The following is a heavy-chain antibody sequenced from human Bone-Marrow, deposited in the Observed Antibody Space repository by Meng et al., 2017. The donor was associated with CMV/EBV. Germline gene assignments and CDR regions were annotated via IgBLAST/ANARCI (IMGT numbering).Heavy chain of an antibody. CDR3: ARDSMQGRGFDH. CDR1: GFTFSDHY. CDR2: IKIKAYSHSV. Sequence: GGSLRLSCEASGFTFSDHYTDWFRQAPGKGLEWVGRIKIKAYSHSVEYAASVKGRFTISRDDSGSSLYLQMDSLKTEDTAVYYCARDSMQGRGFDHWGQGTLVTVSS. D-gene: IGHD3-10*01. V-gene: IGHV3-72*01. J-gene: IGHJ4*02.